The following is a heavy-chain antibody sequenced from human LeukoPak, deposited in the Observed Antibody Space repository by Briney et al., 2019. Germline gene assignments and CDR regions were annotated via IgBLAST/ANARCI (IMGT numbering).Heavy chain of an antibody. CDR1: GGSFSGYY. CDR3: ARLNGDGFDI. Sequence: SETLSLTCAVYGGSFSGYYWSWIRQPPGKGLEWIGEINHSGSTNYAPSLKSRVTMSIDTSKKHLSLKLNTVTAADTAVYYCARLNGDGFDIWGQGTKVTVSS. J-gene: IGHJ3*02. V-gene: IGHV4-34*01. CDR2: INHSGST. D-gene: IGHD2-8*01.